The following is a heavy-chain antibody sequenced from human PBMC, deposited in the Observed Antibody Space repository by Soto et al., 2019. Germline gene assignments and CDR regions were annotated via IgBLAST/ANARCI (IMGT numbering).Heavy chain of an antibody. CDR2: VYNSGST. CDR1: GGSISSNY. Sequence: SETLSLTCTVSGGSISSNYWTWIRQPPGKGLEWIGYVYNSGSTNYNPTLKSRVTISKDTAKSQFSLKLNSMTAADTAVYYCARYRREAVAGYTLDNWGQGILVTVSS. CDR3: ARYRREAVAGYTLDN. J-gene: IGHJ4*02. V-gene: IGHV4-59*01. D-gene: IGHD6-13*01.